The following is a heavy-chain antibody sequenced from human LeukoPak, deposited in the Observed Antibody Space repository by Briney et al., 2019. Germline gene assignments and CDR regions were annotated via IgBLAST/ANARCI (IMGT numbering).Heavy chain of an antibody. D-gene: IGHD1-26*01. V-gene: IGHV1-18*01. Sequence: ASVKVSCKASGYTFTSYGISWVRQAPGQGLEWMGWISAYNGNTNYAQKLQGRVTMTTDTSTSTAYMELRGLRSDDTAVYYCACRGEVGATSSFSPYFDYWGQGTLVTVSS. CDR3: ACRGEVGATSSFSPYFDY. CDR2: ISAYNGNT. CDR1: GYTFTSYG. J-gene: IGHJ4*02.